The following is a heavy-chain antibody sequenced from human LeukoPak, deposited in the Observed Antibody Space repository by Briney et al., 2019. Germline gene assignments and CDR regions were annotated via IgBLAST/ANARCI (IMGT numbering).Heavy chain of an antibody. V-gene: IGHV1-58*01. D-gene: IGHD3-22*01. Sequence: GASVKVSCKVSGVTFSGSAVQWVRQARRLEWIGWIVVGSGNTNYAQKFQERVTFTRDMSTSTAYMELSSLRSEDTAVYYCAAVPLTYYGDYYYYGMDVWGQGTTVTVSS. CDR2: IVVGSGNT. CDR3: AAVPLTYYGDYYYYGMDV. CDR1: GVTFSGSA. J-gene: IGHJ6*01.